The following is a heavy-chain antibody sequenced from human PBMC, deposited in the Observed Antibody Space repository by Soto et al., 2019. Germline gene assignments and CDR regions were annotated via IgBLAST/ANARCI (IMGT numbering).Heavy chain of an antibody. CDR1: GYSFAGYW. CDR2: IDPSDSQT. CDR3: ARQFYGSETGPNFQYYFDS. V-gene: IGHV5-10-1*01. Sequence: PGESLKISCKGSGYSFAGYWITWVRQKPGKGLEWMGRIDPSDSQTYYSPSFRGHVTISATKSITTVFLQWSSLRASDSAMYYCARQFYGSETGPNFQYYFDSWGQGSPVTVSS. J-gene: IGHJ4*02. D-gene: IGHD1-1*01.